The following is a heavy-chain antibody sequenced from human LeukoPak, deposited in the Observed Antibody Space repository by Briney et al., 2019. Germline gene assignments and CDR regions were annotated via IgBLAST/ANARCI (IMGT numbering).Heavy chain of an antibody. CDR3: ARGAVAGYLNAPLDY. CDR2: IYYSGST. CDR1: GGSISSYY. Sequence: SETLSLTCTVSGGSISSYYWSWIRQPPGKGLEWIGYIYYSGSTNYNPSLKSRLTIAVDASKNQFSLKLSSVTATDTAVYYCARGAVAGYLNAPLDYWGQGTLVTVSS. V-gene: IGHV4-59*01. D-gene: IGHD6-13*01. J-gene: IGHJ4*02.